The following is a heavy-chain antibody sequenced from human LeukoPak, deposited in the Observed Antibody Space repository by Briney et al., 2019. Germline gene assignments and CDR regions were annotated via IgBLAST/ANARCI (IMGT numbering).Heavy chain of an antibody. CDR2: IYTSGST. D-gene: IGHD5-18*01. J-gene: IGHJ5*02. CDR3: ARARYGLDP. CDR1: GGSISSSSYY. Sequence: PSETLSLTCTVSGGSISSSSYYWSWIRQPARTGLEWIGRIYTSGSTNYNPSLKSRVTMSVDTSKNQFSLKLSSVTAADTAVYYCARARYGLDPWGQGTLVTVSS. V-gene: IGHV4-61*02.